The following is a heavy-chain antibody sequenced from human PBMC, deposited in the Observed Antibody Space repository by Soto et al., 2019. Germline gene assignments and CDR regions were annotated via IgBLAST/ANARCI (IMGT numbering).Heavy chain of an antibody. CDR1: GGSISSYY. CDR2: IYYSGST. J-gene: IGHJ6*03. CDR3: AREMYSGYDLALRTYYYYYMDV. Sequence: SEPLSLTCTVSGGSISSYYWSWIRQPPGKGLEWIGYIYYSGSTNYNPSLKSRVTISVDTSKNQFSLKLSSVTAADTAVYYCAREMYSGYDLALRTYYYYYMDVWGKGTTVTVSS. D-gene: IGHD5-12*01. V-gene: IGHV4-59*12.